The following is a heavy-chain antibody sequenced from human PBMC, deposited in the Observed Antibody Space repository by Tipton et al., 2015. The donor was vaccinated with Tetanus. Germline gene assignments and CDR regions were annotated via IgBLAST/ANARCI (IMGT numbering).Heavy chain of an antibody. D-gene: IGHD1-1*01. J-gene: IGHJ6*02. CDR3: ATTTGGTTGTTTNYYYGMDV. CDR2: IIPIFGTA. CDR1: GGTFSSYA. Sequence: QLVQSGAEVKKPGSSVKVSCKASGGTFSSYAISWVRQAPGQGLERMGGIIPIFGTANYAQKFQGRVTITADKSTGTAYMELSSLRSEDTAVYYWATTTGGTTGTTTNYYYGMDVWGQGTTVTVSS. V-gene: IGHV1-69*06.